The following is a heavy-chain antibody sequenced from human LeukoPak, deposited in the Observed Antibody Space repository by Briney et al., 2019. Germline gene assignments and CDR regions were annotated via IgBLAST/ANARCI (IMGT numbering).Heavy chain of an antibody. V-gene: IGHV4-39*01. D-gene: IGHD3-10*01. Sequence: SETLSLTCNVTGGSISDNDYSWDWIRQPPGKGLEWMGCIHYSGTTYSNPSLKSRISISVDTSKSQFSLKLRSVTAADTAVYYCARRYYFVSGSYYPFDFWGQGTLVTVSS. CDR1: GGSISDNDYS. CDR3: ARRYYFVSGSYYPFDF. CDR2: IHYSGTT. J-gene: IGHJ4*02.